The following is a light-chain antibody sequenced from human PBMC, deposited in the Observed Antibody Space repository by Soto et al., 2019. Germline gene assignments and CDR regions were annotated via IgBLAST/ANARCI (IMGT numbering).Light chain of an antibody. Sequence: EIGCTQSPSTLSFYPWEIATLSCRASQSVSSYLAWYQQKPGQAPRLLIYDASNRATGIPARFSGSGSGTDFTLTISSLEPEDFAVYYCQQRSNWPITFGQGTRLEIK. CDR1: QSVSSY. CDR2: DAS. J-gene: IGKJ5*01. V-gene: IGKV3-11*01. CDR3: QQRSNWPIT.